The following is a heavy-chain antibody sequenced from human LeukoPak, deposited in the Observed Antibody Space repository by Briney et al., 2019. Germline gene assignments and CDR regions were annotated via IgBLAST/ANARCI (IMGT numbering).Heavy chain of an antibody. CDR3: ARGYTWNDY. V-gene: IGHV4-39*07. Sequence: SETLSLTCTVSGGSISSSSYYWGWIRQPPGKGLEWIGSIYYSGSTYYNPSLKSRVTMSVDTSKNQFSLKVTSVTAADTAIYYCARGYTWNDYWGQGTLVTVSS. J-gene: IGHJ4*02. D-gene: IGHD1-1*01. CDR2: IYYSGST. CDR1: GGSISSSSYY.